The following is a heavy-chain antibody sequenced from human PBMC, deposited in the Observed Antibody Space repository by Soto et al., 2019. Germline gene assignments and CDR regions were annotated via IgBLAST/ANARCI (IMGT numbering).Heavy chain of an antibody. Sequence: QVQLVESGGGVVQPGRSLRLSCAASGFTFSSYGMHWVRQAPGKGLEWVAVISYDGSNKYYADSVKGRFTISRDNSKNTLYLQMNSLRAEDTAVYYWAKDRGDIVVVVAATRDSASYGMDVWGQGTTVTVSS. CDR3: AKDRGDIVVVVAATRDSASYGMDV. CDR2: ISYDGSNK. V-gene: IGHV3-30*18. CDR1: GFTFSSYG. D-gene: IGHD2-15*01. J-gene: IGHJ6*02.